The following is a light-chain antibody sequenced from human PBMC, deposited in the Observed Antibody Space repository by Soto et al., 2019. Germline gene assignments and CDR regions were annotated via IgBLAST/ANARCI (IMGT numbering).Light chain of an antibody. J-gene: IGLJ1*01. CDR2: DVS. CDR3: SSYTSSFKLAV. V-gene: IGLV2-14*03. CDR1: SSDVGGYNY. Sequence: QYVLTQPAFVSGSPGQSVTFFCTGTSSDVGGYNYVSWYQQHPGSAPKLMIYDVSSRPSGVSNRFSGSKSGNTASLTISGLQAEDEADYYCSSYTSSFKLAVFGSGTKVTV.